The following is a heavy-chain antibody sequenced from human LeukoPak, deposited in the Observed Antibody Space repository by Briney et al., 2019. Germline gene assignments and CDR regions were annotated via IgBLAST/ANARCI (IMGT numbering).Heavy chain of an antibody. J-gene: IGHJ4*02. CDR2: IYTSGRT. V-gene: IGHV4-4*07. CDR1: GDSISSYY. Sequence: SETLSLTCSVSGDSISSYYWSWIRQPAGKGLEWIGRIYTSGRTNYNPSLKSPVAISVDKSKNQFSLKLRSVTAADTAVYYCTRDSPGYSSGHFDYWGQGTLVTVSS. CDR3: TRDSPGYSSGHFDY. D-gene: IGHD6-19*01.